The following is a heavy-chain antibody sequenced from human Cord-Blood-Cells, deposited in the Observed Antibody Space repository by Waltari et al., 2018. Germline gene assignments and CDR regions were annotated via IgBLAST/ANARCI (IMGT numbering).Heavy chain of an antibody. CDR2: IIPIFGTA. J-gene: IGHJ3*02. Sequence: QVQLVKSGAEGKKPGSSVKVSCTASGGTFSSYAISWVPPASGQGLEWMVGIIPIFGTANYAQKFQGRVTITADESTSTAYMELSSLRSEDTAVYYCARGIEYSSSSYAFDIWGQGTMVTVSS. D-gene: IGHD6-6*01. CDR3: ARGIEYSSSSYAFDI. V-gene: IGHV1-69*01. CDR1: GGTFSSYA.